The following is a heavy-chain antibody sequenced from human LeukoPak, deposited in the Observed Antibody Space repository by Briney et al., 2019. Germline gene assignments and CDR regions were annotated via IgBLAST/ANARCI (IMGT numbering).Heavy chain of an antibody. J-gene: IGHJ6*02. CDR3: ARDGNSGMGTGLYYGMDV. Sequence: SETLSLTCTVSGGSISSYYWSWIRQPPGKGLEWIGYIYYSGSTNYNPSLKSRVTISVDTSKNQFSLKLSSVTAADTAVYYCARDGNSGMGTGLYYGMDVWGQGTTVTVSS. CDR2: IYYSGST. V-gene: IGHV4-59*12. D-gene: IGHD4-23*01. CDR1: GGSISSYY.